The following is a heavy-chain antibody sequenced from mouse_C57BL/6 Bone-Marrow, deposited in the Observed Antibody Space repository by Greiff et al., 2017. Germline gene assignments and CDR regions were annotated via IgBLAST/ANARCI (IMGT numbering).Heavy chain of an antibody. CDR2: IYPRSGNT. D-gene: IGHD2-3*01. Sequence: QVQLKQSGAELARPGASVKLSCKASGYTFTSYGISWVKQRTGQGLEWIGEIYPRSGNTYYNEKFKGKATLTADKSSSTAYMELRSLTSEDSAVYFCATPYDSYYFWFAYWGQGTLVTVSA. CDR1: GYTFTSYG. J-gene: IGHJ3*01. V-gene: IGHV1-81*01. CDR3: ATPYDSYYFWFAY.